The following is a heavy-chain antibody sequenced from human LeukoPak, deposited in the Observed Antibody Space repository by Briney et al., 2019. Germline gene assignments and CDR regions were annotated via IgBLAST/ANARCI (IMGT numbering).Heavy chain of an antibody. Sequence: SQTLSLTCTVSGGSISSGDYYWSWIRQPPGKGLEWIGYVYYSGSTYYNPSLKSRVTISVDTSTNQFSLKLSSVTAADTAVYYCAREGGGYYYDSIRDAFDIWGQGTMVTVSS. D-gene: IGHD3-22*01. CDR3: AREGGGYYYDSIRDAFDI. V-gene: IGHV4-30-4*08. CDR2: VYYSGST. CDR1: GGSISSGDYY. J-gene: IGHJ3*02.